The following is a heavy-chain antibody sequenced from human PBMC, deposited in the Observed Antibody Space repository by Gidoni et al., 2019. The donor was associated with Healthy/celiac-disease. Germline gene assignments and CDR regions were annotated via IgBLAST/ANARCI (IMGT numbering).Heavy chain of an antibody. Sequence: QVQLVQAGAEVKKPGSSVKFSCKASGGPFSSYAISWVRQAPGQGLEWMGGIIPIFGTANYAQKFQGRVTITADKSTSTAYMELSSLRSEDTAVYYCASRADYGDYPTEYFDYWGQGTLVTVSS. J-gene: IGHJ4*02. CDR3: ASRADYGDYPTEYFDY. CDR2: IIPIFGTA. V-gene: IGHV1-69*06. D-gene: IGHD4-17*01. CDR1: GGPFSSYA.